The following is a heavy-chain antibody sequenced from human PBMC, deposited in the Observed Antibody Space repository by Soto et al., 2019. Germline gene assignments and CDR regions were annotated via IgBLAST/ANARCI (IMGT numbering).Heavy chain of an antibody. CDR2: IYHSGST. V-gene: IGHV4-4*02. D-gene: IGHD2-2*01. CDR3: ARVGVCSSTSCAYYYYYGMDV. J-gene: IGHJ6*02. CDR1: GGSISSSNW. Sequence: SETLSLTCAVSGGSISSSNWWSWVRQPPGKGLEWIGEIYHSGSTNYNPSLKSRVTISVDRSKNQFSLKLSSVTAADTAVYYCARVGVCSSTSCAYYYYYGMDVWGQGXTVTVYS.